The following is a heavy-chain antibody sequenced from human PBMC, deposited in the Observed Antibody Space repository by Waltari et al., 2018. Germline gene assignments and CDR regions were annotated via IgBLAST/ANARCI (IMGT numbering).Heavy chain of an antibody. Sequence: QVQLVQSGAEVKKPGSSVKVSCTASGGTFSSYAISWVRQAPGQGLEWMGGIIPIFGTANYAQKFQGRVTITADESTSTAYMELSSLRSEDTAVYYCARDEGAYCGGDCYSPYNWFDPWGQGTLVTVSS. CDR1: GGTFSSYA. J-gene: IGHJ5*02. D-gene: IGHD2-21*01. CDR2: IIPIFGTA. CDR3: ARDEGAYCGGDCYSPYNWFDP. V-gene: IGHV1-69*01.